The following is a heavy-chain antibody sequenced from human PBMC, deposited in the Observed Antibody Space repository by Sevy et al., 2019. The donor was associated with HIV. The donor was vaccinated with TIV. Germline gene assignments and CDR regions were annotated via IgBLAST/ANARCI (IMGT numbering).Heavy chain of an antibody. CDR2: IYHSGST. Sequence: SETLSLTCAVSGYSINSGYYWGWIRQPPGKGLEWIGSIYHSGSTYYNPSLKSRVTISIDTSKNQFSLKLSSVTAADTAVYYCARHALRDRFESWGQGTLVTVSS. CDR1: GYSINSGYY. J-gene: IGHJ5*01. D-gene: IGHD5-12*01. CDR3: ARHALRDRFES. V-gene: IGHV4-38-2*01.